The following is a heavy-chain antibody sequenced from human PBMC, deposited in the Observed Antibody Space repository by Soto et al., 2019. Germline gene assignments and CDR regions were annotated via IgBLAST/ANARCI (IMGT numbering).Heavy chain of an antibody. V-gene: IGHV3-30*18. J-gene: IGHJ6*02. CDR1: GFTFSNYG. D-gene: IGHD2-2*01. CDR2: ISYAGSNK. CDR3: AKAVGYCSSTSCRDYYFYYGMDV. Sequence: QVQLVESGGGVVQPGRSLRLSCAASGFTFSNYGMHWVRQAPGKGLEWVAVISYAGSNKYYADSVKGRFTISRDNSKSTLYLQMNSLRAEDTAVYYCAKAVGYCSSTSCRDYYFYYGMDVWGQGTTVTVSS.